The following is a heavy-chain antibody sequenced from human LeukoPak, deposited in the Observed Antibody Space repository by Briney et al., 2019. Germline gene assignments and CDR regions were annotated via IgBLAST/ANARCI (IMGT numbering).Heavy chain of an antibody. J-gene: IGHJ4*02. CDR2: ISYDGSNK. Sequence: GRSLRLSCAASGFTFSSYAMHWVRQAPGKGLEWVAVISYDGSNKYYADFVKGRFTISRDNSKNTLYLQMNSLRAEDTAVYYCARALVRYSSSWYYFDYWGQGTLVTVSS. CDR1: GFTFSSYA. CDR3: ARALVRYSSSWYYFDY. V-gene: IGHV3-30*01. D-gene: IGHD6-13*01.